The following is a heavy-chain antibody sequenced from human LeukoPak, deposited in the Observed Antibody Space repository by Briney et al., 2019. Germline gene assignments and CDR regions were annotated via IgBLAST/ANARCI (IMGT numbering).Heavy chain of an antibody. CDR2: INPSGGST. Sequence: VASVTVSYKASGYTFTSYYMHWVRQAPGQGLEWMGLINPSGGSTSYAQKFQGRVTMTRDTSTSTVYMELSSLRSEDTAVYYCARGRTGSWYLIIWGQGTLVTVSS. CDR1: GYTFTSYY. J-gene: IGHJ4*02. CDR3: ARGRTGSWYLII. V-gene: IGHV1-46*01. D-gene: IGHD2-15*01.